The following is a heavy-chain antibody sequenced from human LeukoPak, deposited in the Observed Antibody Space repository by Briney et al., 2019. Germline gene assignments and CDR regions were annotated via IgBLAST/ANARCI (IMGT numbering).Heavy chain of an antibody. CDR3: ARGSDYYDSSGLNYFDY. CDR1: GGSISSGDYY. J-gene: IGHJ4*02. D-gene: IGHD3-22*01. V-gene: IGHV4-30-4*01. Sequence: SETLSLTCTVSGGSISSGDYYCSWIRQPPGKGLEWIGYIYYSGSTYYNPSLKSRVTISVDTSKNQFSLKLSSVTAADTAVYYCARGSDYYDSSGLNYFDYWGQGTLVTVSS. CDR2: IYYSGST.